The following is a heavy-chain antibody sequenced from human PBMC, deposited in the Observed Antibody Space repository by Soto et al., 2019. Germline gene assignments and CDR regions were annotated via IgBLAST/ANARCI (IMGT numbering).Heavy chain of an antibody. J-gene: IGHJ5*02. Sequence: QITLKESGPTLVKPTQTLTLTCTFSGFSLSTTGMGVGWIRQPQGKALEWLALIYWDGEKRYSPSLKSRLTITKDTSKNQVVLTMTNMDPVDTATYYCAHRPWYAFEPWGQGILVTVSS. CDR3: AHRPWYAFEP. D-gene: IGHD6-13*01. CDR1: GFSLSTTGMG. CDR2: IYWDGEK. V-gene: IGHV2-5*02.